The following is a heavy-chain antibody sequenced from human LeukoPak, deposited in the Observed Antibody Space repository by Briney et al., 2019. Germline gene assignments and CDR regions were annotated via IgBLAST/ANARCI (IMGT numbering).Heavy chain of an antibody. CDR2: ISFDETNT. J-gene: IGHJ4*02. D-gene: IGHD3-16*01. CDR3: AKDLGGTYFDY. V-gene: IGHV3-30*18. Sequence: QPGRSLRLSCAASGFTFSSYGMHWVRQAPGKGLEWVAVISFDETNTYYADSVKGRFTISRDNSKNTLYLQMNSLRAEDTAVYYCAKDLGGTYFDYWGQGTLVTVSS. CDR1: GFTFSSYG.